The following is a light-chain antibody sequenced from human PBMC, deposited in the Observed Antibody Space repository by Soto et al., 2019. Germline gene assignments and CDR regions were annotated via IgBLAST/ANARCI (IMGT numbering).Light chain of an antibody. CDR1: QSISSSY. J-gene: IGKJ3*01. V-gene: IGKV3-20*01. Sequence: EIVLTQSPGTLSLSPGERATLSCRASQSISSSYLAWYQHKPGQAPRLLLFATSIRATGIPDRISGSGSGTDFTLSISRLEPEDFAVYYCQRYDTLPFTFGPGTKVDIK. CDR3: QRYDTLPFT. CDR2: ATS.